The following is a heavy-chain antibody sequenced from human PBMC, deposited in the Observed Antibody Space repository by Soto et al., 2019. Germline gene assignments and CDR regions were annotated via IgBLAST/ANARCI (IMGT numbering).Heavy chain of an antibody. Sequence: SQTLSLTCAISGDSVSSNSAAWNWIRQSPSRGLEWLGRTYYRSKWYNDYAVSVKSRITINPDTSKNQFSLQLNSVTSEDTAVYYCARDNWAAGTLVYYYYYGMDVWGQGTTVTVSS. D-gene: IGHD6-13*01. V-gene: IGHV6-1*01. CDR2: TYYRSKWYN. CDR1: GDSVSSNSAA. CDR3: ARDNWAAGTLVYYYYYGMDV. J-gene: IGHJ6*02.